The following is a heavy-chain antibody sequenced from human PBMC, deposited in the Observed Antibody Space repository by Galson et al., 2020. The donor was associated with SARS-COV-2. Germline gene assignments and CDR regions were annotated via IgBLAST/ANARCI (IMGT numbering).Heavy chain of an antibody. J-gene: IGHJ4*02. D-gene: IGHD1-1*01. CDR3: GRDKGVTTIDN. V-gene: IGHV3-33*01. CDR2: IWSDGSSQ. CDR1: GISFSTSG. Sequence: GGSLRLSCAVSGISFSTSGMHWVRQAPGKGLEWVAMIWSDGSSQYYADAVKGRFSISRDNSKDTLYLQMNSLRVEDTALYYCGRDKGVTTIDNWGQGTLVTVSS.